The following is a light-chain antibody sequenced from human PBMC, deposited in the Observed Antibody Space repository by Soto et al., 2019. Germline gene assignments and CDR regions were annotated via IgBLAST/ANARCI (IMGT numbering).Light chain of an antibody. J-gene: IGLJ1*01. Sequence: QSALTQPASVSGSPGQSITISCTGTSSDVGGYNYVSWYQQHPGKAPKLMIYDVSNRPSGVSNRFSGSKSGTSATLGITGLQTGDEADYYCGTWDNSLSAYFVFGTGTKLTVL. CDR2: DVS. V-gene: IGLV2-14*01. CDR1: SSDVGGYNY. CDR3: GTWDNSLSAYFV.